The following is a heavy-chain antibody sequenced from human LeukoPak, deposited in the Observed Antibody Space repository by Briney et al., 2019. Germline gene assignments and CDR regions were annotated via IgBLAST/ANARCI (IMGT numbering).Heavy chain of an antibody. CDR2: IYYSGST. J-gene: IGHJ4*02. Sequence: SETLSLTCTVSGGSISSSSYYWGWIRQPPGKGLEWIGSIYYSGSTYYNPSLKSRVTISVDTSKNQFSLKLSSVTAADTAVYYCAREGLYSPLNYWGQGTLVTVSS. V-gene: IGHV4-39*07. CDR3: AREGLYSPLNY. CDR1: GGSISSSSYY. D-gene: IGHD2-15*01.